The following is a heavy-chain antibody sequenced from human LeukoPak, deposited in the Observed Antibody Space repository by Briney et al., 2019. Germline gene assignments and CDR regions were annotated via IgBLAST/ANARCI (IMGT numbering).Heavy chain of an antibody. CDR2: IVTSSDRT. CDR3: AKGQRYSWDDEAVDM. J-gene: IGHJ3*02. Sequence: PGGSLRLSCAASGFTFSSYGMSWVRQAPGKGLEWVSRIVTSSDRTYYADSVKGRFTISRDNSKNTLYLQMNSLRAEDTAIYYCAKGQRYSWDDEAVDMWGQGTMVIVSS. D-gene: IGHD1-20*01. V-gene: IGHV3-23*01. CDR1: GFTFSSYG.